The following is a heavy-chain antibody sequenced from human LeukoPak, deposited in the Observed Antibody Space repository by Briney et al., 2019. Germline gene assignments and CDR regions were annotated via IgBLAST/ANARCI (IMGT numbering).Heavy chain of an antibody. D-gene: IGHD4-17*01. V-gene: IGHV1-69*13. J-gene: IGHJ5*02. CDR2: IIPIFGTA. CDR3: ARVRYTVTTTDVRFDR. Sequence: ASVKVSCKASGGTFSSYAISWVRQAPGQGLEWMGGIIPIFGTANYAQKFQGRVTITADESTSTAYMELSSLRSEDTAVYYCARVRYTVTTTDVRFDRWGQGTLVTVSS. CDR1: GGTFSSYA.